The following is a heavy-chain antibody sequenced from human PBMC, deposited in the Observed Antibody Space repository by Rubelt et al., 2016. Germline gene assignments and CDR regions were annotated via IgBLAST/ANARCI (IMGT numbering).Heavy chain of an antibody. J-gene: IGHJ3*02. CDR2: ISTYNGNT. D-gene: IGHD2-21*01. CDR1: GGTFNTYS. V-gene: IGHV1-18*01. CDR3: VVDAFDI. Sequence: QVQLVQSGAEVKKPGSSVKVSCKAIGGTFNTYSISWVRQAPGQGLEWMGWISTYNGNTNYAQKLQGRVTMTTDTSTGTAYMDLRSLRSDDTAVYYCVVDAFDIWPRDNGHRLF.